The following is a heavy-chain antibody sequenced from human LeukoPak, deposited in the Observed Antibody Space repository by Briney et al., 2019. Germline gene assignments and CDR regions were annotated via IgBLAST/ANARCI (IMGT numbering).Heavy chain of an antibody. V-gene: IGHV3-23*01. CDR2: ISDSGDSI. J-gene: IGHJ4*02. CDR3: AKKMTITGWLYYFDY. CDR1: GFTFSSYA. Sequence: GGSLRLSCAVSGFTFSSYAMSWVRQAPGRGLEWVSAISDSGDSIYYADSVKGRFTVSRDNSKNTPYLQMNSLRAEDTAVYYCAKKMTITGWLYYFDYWGQGTLVTVSS. D-gene: IGHD5-24*01.